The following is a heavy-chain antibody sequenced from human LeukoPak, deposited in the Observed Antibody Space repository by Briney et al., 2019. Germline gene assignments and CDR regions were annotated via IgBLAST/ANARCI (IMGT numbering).Heavy chain of an antibody. CDR3: ARVDYDSSGYNWFDP. CDR2: INAGNGNT. CDR1: GYTFTSYA. Sequence: ASVKVSCKASGYTFTSYAMHWVRQAPGQRLEWMGWINAGNGNTKYSQKFQGRVTITRDTSASTAYMELSSLRSEDTAVYYCARVDYDSSGYNWFDPWGQGTLVTVSS. V-gene: IGHV1-3*01. J-gene: IGHJ5*02. D-gene: IGHD3-22*01.